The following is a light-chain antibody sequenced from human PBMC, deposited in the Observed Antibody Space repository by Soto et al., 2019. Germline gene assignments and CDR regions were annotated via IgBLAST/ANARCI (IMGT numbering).Light chain of an antibody. CDR3: TSWTTNNIPYV. J-gene: IGLJ1*01. CDR1: NSDVGGYNY. CDR2: EVS. Sequence: QSALTQPASVSGSPGQSITISCTGTNSDVGGYNYVSWYQQHPGKAPKLLIYEVSNRPSGVSDRFSGSKSGSTASLTISGLQADDEAVYYCTSWTTNNIPYVFGTGTKLTVL. V-gene: IGLV2-14*03.